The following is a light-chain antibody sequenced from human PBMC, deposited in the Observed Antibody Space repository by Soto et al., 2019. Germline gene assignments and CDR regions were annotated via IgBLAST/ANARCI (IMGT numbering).Light chain of an antibody. V-gene: IGKV1-39*01. J-gene: IGKJ4*01. CDR2: AAS. CDR3: QQSYRTPST. Sequence: DIQMTQSPSSLSASVGDRVTITCRASQSISNYLNWYQQKPGKAPNLLIYAASSLQSGVPSRFSGSGSGTDFTLTISSLQPEDFATYYCQQSYRTPSTFGGGTKVEIK. CDR1: QSISNY.